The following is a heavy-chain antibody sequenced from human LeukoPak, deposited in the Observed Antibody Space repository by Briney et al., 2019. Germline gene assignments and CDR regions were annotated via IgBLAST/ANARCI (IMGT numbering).Heavy chain of an antibody. CDR1: GFTVSKNY. Sequence: GGSLRLSCAASGFTVSKNYMSWVRQAPGKGLEWVSVIYSGGTTFYADSVKGRFTISRHNSENTLYLQMNSLKPEDTAVYYCARGISGWYFDYWGQGTLVTVPS. D-gene: IGHD6-19*01. J-gene: IGHJ4*02. CDR3: ARGISGWYFDY. CDR2: IYSGGTT. V-gene: IGHV3-53*04.